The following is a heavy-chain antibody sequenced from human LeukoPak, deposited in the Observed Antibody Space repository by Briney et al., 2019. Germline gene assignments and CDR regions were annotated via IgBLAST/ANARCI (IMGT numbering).Heavy chain of an antibody. J-gene: IGHJ5*02. Sequence: GGSLRLSCAASGFTVSSNYMSWVRQAPGKGLEWVSVTYSGGSTYYADSVKGRFTISRDNSKNTLYLQMNSLRAEDTAVYYCARSYIGGSNWFDPWGQGTLVTVSS. CDR2: TYSGGST. CDR3: ARSYIGGSNWFDP. CDR1: GFTVSSNY. D-gene: IGHD3-10*01. V-gene: IGHV3-53*01.